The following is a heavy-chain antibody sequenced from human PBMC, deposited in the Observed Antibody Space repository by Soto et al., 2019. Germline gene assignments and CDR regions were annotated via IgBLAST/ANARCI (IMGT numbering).Heavy chain of an antibody. V-gene: IGHV4-30-4*01. CDR1: GGSISSGDYY. Sequence: QVQLQESGPGLVKPSQTLSLTCTVSGGSISSGDYYWSWIRQPPGKGLEWIGYIYYSGGTYYNPSLNSRVTISVDTSKPQFSLKLSSVTAADTAVYYCARLVQLLQGRWFDPWGQGTLVTVSS. J-gene: IGHJ5*02. CDR3: ARLVQLLQGRWFDP. CDR2: IYYSGGT. D-gene: IGHD2-15*01.